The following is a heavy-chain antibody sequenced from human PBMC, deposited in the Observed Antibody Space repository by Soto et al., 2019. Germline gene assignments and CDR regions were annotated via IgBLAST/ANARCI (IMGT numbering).Heavy chain of an antibody. J-gene: IGHJ6*02. CDR1: GFTFSDYY. Sequence: ESGGGLVKPGGSLRLSCAASGFTFSDYYMSWIRQAPGKGLEWVSYISSSGSTIYYADSVKGRFTISRDNAKNSLYLQMNSLRAEDTAVYYCARDHDIVVVPAAYYYYGMDVWGQGTTVTVSS. V-gene: IGHV3-11*01. D-gene: IGHD2-2*01. CDR2: ISSSGSTI. CDR3: ARDHDIVVVPAAYYYYGMDV.